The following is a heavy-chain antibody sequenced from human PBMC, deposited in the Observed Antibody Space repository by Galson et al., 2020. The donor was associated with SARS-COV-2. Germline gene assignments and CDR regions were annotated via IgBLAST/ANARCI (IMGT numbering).Heavy chain of an antibody. CDR3: ATDFAIFGVVILRY. CDR2: FDPEDGET. CDR1: GYTLTELS. D-gene: IGHD3-3*01. Sequence: ASLKVSCKASGYTLTELSMHWVRQAPGKGLEWMGGFDPEDGETIYAQKSQGRVTMNEDTSTETAYMELSSLKSEDTAVYYCATDFAIFGVVILRYWGKGNLVTVSS. V-gene: IGHV1-24*01. J-gene: IGHJ4*02.